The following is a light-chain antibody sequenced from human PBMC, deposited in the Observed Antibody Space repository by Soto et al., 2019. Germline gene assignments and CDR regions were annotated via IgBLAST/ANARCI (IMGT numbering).Light chain of an antibody. V-gene: IGKV1-39*01. J-gene: IGKJ3*01. CDR2: AAS. Sequence: DIQMTQSPSSLSASVGDRVTITCRASQSISSYLNWYQQKPGKAPKLLIYAASSLQSGVTSRFSGSGSGTDFTLTISSLQPEDFATYYCQQSYSTPFTFGPGNKVDI. CDR3: QQSYSTPFT. CDR1: QSISSY.